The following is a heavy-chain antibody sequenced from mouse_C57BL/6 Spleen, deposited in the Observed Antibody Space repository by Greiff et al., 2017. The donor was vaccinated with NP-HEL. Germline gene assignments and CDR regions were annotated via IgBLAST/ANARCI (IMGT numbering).Heavy chain of an antibody. V-gene: IGHV1-69*01. Sequence: QVHVKQPGAELVMPGASVKLSCKASGYTFTSYWMHWVKQRPGQGLEWIGEIDPSDSYTNYNQKFKGKSTLTVDKSSSTAYMQLSSLTSEDSAVYYCARGDYDTGFAYWGQGTLVTVSA. CDR1: GYTFTSYW. J-gene: IGHJ3*01. D-gene: IGHD2-4*01. CDR3: ARGDYDTGFAY. CDR2: IDPSDSYT.